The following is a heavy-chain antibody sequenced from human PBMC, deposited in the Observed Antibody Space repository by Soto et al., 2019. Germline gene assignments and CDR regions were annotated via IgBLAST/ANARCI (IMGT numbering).Heavy chain of an antibody. CDR1: GFSLGTSGVG. J-gene: IGHJ3*02. D-gene: IGHD6-13*01. CDR3: AHSHYSSSWFGADFDAFDI. Sequence: QITLKESGPTLVKPTQTLTLTCTFSGFSLGTSGVGVGWIRQPPGKALEWLALIYWDDDKRYSPSLKSRLTITKDTSKNQVVLTMTNMDPVDTATYYCAHSHYSSSWFGADFDAFDIWGQGTMVTVSS. CDR2: IYWDDDK. V-gene: IGHV2-5*02.